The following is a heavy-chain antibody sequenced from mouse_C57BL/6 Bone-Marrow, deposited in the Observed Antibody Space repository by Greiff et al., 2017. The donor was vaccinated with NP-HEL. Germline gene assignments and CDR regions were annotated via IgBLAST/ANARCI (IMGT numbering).Heavy chain of an antibody. Sequence: EVQLQQSGPELVKPGASVKISCKASGYTFTDYYMNWVKQSHGKSLEWIGDINPNNGGTSYNQKFKGKATLTVDKSSSTACMELRSLTSEDSAVYYCARIYFDYWGQGTTLTVSS. J-gene: IGHJ2*01. CDR1: GYTFTDYY. V-gene: IGHV1-26*01. CDR3: ARIYFDY. CDR2: INPNNGGT.